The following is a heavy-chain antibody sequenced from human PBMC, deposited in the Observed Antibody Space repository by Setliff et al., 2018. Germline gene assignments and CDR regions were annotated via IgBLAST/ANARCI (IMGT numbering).Heavy chain of an antibody. V-gene: IGHV1-2*02. CDR1: GYTFTGYY. Sequence: ASVKVSCKASGYTFTGYYIHWVRQAPGQGLEYMGWINPNSGGTNYAPKFQGRVTMTRDTSISTVYMELSSLRSEDTAVYYCARAPLESGYNYGQGHYFDYWGQGTLVTVSS. D-gene: IGHD5-18*01. CDR2: INPNSGGT. CDR3: ARAPLESGYNYGQGHYFDY. J-gene: IGHJ4*02.